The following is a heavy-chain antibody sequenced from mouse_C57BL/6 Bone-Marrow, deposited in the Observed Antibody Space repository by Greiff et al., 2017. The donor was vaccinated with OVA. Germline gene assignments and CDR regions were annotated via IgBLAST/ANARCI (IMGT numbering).Heavy chain of an antibody. Sequence: EVKLVESGAELVRPGASVKLSCTASGFNIKDDYMHWVKQRPEQGLEWIGWIDPENGDTEYASKFQGKATITADTSSNTAYLQLGSLTSEDTAVYYCTTAGLLAPYFASWGQGTTLTVSS. CDR2: IDPENGDT. V-gene: IGHV14-4*01. CDR3: TTAGLLAPYFAS. CDR1: GFNIKDDY. J-gene: IGHJ2*01. D-gene: IGHD2-1*01.